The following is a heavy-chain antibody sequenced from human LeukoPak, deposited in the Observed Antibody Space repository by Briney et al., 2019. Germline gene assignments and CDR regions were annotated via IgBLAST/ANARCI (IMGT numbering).Heavy chain of an antibody. J-gene: IGHJ4*02. V-gene: IGHV1-46*01. D-gene: IGHD4-17*01. CDR3: ARGELGYGDYFDY. CDR2: INPSGGST. Sequence: ASVKVSCKASGYTFTSYYMHWVRQAPGQGLEWMGIINPSGGSTSYAQKFQGRVTMTTDTSTSTAYMELRSLRSDDTAVYYCARGELGYGDYFDYWGQGTLVTVSS. CDR1: GYTFTSYY.